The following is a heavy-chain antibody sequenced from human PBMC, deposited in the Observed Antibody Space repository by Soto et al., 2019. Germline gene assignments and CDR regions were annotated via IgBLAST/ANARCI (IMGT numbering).Heavy chain of an antibody. Sequence: VQLQESGPGLVKPSETLSLTCTVSGGSISGYYWRRIRQSPGKGLEWIGYIHYSGSTNYNPSLKSRVTISVDTSKNQHSLKLSSVTAADTAVYYCARGSAAGTKSPFDYWGQGTLVTVSS. CDR3: ARGSAAGTKSPFDY. D-gene: IGHD6-13*01. CDR1: GGSISGYY. V-gene: IGHV4-59*01. J-gene: IGHJ4*02. CDR2: IHYSGST.